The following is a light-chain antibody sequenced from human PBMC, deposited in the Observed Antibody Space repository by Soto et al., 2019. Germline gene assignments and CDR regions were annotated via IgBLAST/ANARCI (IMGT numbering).Light chain of an antibody. J-gene: IGKJ1*01. CDR1: QNVSSSY. CDR2: GSF. Sequence: ETVLTQSPGTLSLSPGERATLSCRASQNVSSSYLAWYHHKPGQAPRLLIYGSFARATAIPDRFSGSGSGTDFTLTISRLEPEDFAVYYCQQYGSSPWTFGRGTKVEIK. V-gene: IGKV3-20*01. CDR3: QQYGSSPWT.